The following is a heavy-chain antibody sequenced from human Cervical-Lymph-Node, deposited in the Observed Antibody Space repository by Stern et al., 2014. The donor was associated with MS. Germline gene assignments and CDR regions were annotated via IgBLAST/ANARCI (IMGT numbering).Heavy chain of an antibody. CDR3: SRDRYGSGRYSGDWFDP. CDR2: IRTKAYGGTT. CDR1: GFSFGDYG. Sequence: EVQLVESGGGLVKPGRSLRLSCTASGFSFGDYGMSWIRQAPGQGLEWVGFIRTKAYGGTTEYAAAVKGRFNISRDDSKSIAYLQMNSLKIDDTAVYYCSRDRYGSGRYSGDWFDPWGQGTLVTVSS. D-gene: IGHD3-10*01. J-gene: IGHJ5*02. V-gene: IGHV3-49*05.